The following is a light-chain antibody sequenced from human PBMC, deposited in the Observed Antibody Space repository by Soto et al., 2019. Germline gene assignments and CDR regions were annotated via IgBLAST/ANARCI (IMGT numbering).Light chain of an antibody. Sequence: SVLSHSPSASRTAGQSFTIAFTGTSSDSGGYNSVSWYQQRPGKAPKVMIYDVTKRPSGVPDRFSGSTSGNTASLTVSALKAEDKADYYCSSYTDRKNLVFGTGIK. CDR2: DVT. CDR3: SSYTDRKNLV. CDR1: SSDSGGYNS. J-gene: IGLJ1*01. V-gene: IGLV2-8*01.